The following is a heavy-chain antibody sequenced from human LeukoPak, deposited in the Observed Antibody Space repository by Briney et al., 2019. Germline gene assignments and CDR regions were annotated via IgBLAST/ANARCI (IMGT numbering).Heavy chain of an antibody. V-gene: IGHV3-30*02. CDR3: VKDVVPGRPRARPGS. CDR2: IEHEGNDG. CDR1: GLTFRDYG. J-gene: IGHJ5*02. Sequence: PGGSLRLPCVASGLTFRDYGKHWVRRPPDRGREWGACIEHEGNDGYYPDSLERRFSLSRDVSKPALPVQMNCLIAEDVALFFCVKDVVPGRPRARPGSWGQGTLVTVSS. D-gene: IGHD6-6*01.